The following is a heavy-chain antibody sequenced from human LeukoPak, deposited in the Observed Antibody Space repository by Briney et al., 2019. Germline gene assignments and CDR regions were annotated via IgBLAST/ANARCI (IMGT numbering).Heavy chain of an antibody. CDR2: ISNNGGYT. CDR1: GFTFSSSA. D-gene: IGHD2-21*01. V-gene: IGHV3-23*01. J-gene: IGHJ3*02. CDR3: AAIRSYSDAFDI. Sequence: GGSLRLSCAASGFTFSSSAMSWVRQAPGKGLEWVSAISNNGGYTYYADSVQGRFTISRDNSKSTLCLQMNSLRAEDTAVYYCAAIRSYSDAFDIWGQGTMVTVTS.